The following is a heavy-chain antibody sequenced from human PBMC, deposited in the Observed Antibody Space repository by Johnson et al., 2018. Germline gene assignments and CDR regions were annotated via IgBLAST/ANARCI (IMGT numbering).Heavy chain of an antibody. D-gene: IGHD4-23*01. CDR1: GFTFSNAW. V-gene: IGHV3-15*07. CDR3: TTATVADYYYYYMDV. J-gene: IGHJ6*03. Sequence: EVQLVESGGGLVKPGGSXRLSCAASGFTFSNAWMNWVRQAPGKGLEWVGRIKSKTDGGTTDYAAPVKGRFTISRDDSKNTLYLQMNSLKTEDTAVYYCTTATVADYYYYYMDVWGKGTTVTVSS. CDR2: IKSKTDGGTT.